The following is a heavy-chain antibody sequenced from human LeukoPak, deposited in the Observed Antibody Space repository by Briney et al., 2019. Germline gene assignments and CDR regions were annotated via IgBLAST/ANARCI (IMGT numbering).Heavy chain of an antibody. Sequence: GGSLRLSCAASGFTFSSYAKHWVRQAPGKGLEWVAFISYDGSNKYYADSVKGRFTISRDNSKNTLYLQMNSLRGEDTAVYYCAREKKTDECYYDSSGYYPFDYWGQGTLVTVSS. CDR1: GFTFSSYA. V-gene: IGHV3-30*04. CDR3: AREKKTDECYYDSSGYYPFDY. J-gene: IGHJ4*02. CDR2: ISYDGSNK. D-gene: IGHD3-22*01.